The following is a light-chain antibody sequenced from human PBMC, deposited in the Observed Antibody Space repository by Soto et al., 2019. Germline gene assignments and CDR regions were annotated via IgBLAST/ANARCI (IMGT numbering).Light chain of an antibody. CDR3: QQRSNWPPMYT. V-gene: IGKV3-11*01. CDR2: DAS. Sequence: EIVLTQSPATLSLSPGERATLSCRASQSVSNYLAWYQQKPGQAPRLLIYDASNRATGIPARFSGSGSETDFTLTISILEPEHFAVYYCQQRSNWPPMYTFGLGTKLEIK. J-gene: IGKJ2*01. CDR1: QSVSNY.